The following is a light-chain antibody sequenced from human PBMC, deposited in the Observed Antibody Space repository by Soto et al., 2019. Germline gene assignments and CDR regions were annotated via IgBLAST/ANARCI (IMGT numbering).Light chain of an antibody. Sequence: EIVLTQSPVTLSLSPGEKATLSCRASQSLDTYTLAWYQQKPGQAPRLLIYGASTRAAAIPDRFIGSGSGTDFALTISRLEPEDFAVYYCQQYAESPRTFGPGTKVDIK. J-gene: IGKJ3*01. CDR2: GAS. CDR1: QSLDTYT. V-gene: IGKV3-20*01. CDR3: QQYAESPRT.